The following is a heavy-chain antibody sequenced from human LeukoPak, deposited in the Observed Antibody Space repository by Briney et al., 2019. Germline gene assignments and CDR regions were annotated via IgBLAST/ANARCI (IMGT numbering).Heavy chain of an antibody. CDR3: ARGGPTGAIDD. CDR2: IKEDGSEK. Sequence: GGSLRLSCAASGFTFSNYWMTWVRQAAGKGLEWVANIKEDGSEKNYVDSVKGRFTISRDNAKNSLYLQMNSLRAEDTAVYYCARGGPTGAIDDWGQGTLITVSS. D-gene: IGHD1-1*01. J-gene: IGHJ4*02. CDR1: GFTFSNYW. V-gene: IGHV3-7*01.